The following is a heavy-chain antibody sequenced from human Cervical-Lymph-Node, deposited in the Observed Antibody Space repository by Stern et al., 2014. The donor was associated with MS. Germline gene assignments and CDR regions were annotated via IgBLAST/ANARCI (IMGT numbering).Heavy chain of an antibody. CDR1: GGTFRNYA. CDR3: ARGLRSHSGRDALDI. J-gene: IGHJ3*02. D-gene: IGHD3-10*01. V-gene: IGHV1-69*01. Sequence: VQLEESGAEVKKPGSSVMVSCKASGGTFRNYAISWVRQAPGQGLEWMGGIIPNSGTANYALKFQGRVTITADESTSTVYLDLSSLISQDTAVYYCARGLRSHSGRDALDIWGQGTMVTVSS. CDR2: IIPNSGTA.